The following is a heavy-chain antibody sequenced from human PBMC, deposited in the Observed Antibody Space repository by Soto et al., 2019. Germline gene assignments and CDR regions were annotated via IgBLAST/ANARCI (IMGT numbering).Heavy chain of an antibody. J-gene: IGHJ4*02. V-gene: IGHV4-4*07. Sequence: SETLSLTCTVSCDTITSFSWNWIRQSAGKGLEWIGRISTTGNTHYNPSLESRVTMSLDTSKNQFSLKLTSVTAADTAVYYCEGESGENWSYEAYWGQGTLVTVS. D-gene: IGHD1-7*01. CDR3: EGESGENWSYEAY. CDR2: ISTTGNT. CDR1: CDTITSFS.